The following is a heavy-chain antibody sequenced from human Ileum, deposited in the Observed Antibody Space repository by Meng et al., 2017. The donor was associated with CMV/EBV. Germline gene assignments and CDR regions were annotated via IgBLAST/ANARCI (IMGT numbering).Heavy chain of an antibody. CDR3: ARGGVENTILGY. CDR1: GGSISNYF. CDR2: FYNSGNI. J-gene: IGHJ4*02. V-gene: IGHV4-59*01. D-gene: IGHD3-3*01. Sequence: VHRQESGPGLVKPSETLFLTCTVSGGSISNYFWTWIRQSPGKALEWIGYFYNSGNIDYNSSLKSRATISVDTSKNQFSLKLSSVTAADTAVYYCARGGVENTILGYWGQGTLVTVSS.